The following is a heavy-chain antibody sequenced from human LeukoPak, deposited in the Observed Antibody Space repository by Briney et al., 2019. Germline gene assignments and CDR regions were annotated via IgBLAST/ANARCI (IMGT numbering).Heavy chain of an antibody. CDR2: IYPGDSDT. CDR3: ARTTYDSSGYYFDY. J-gene: IGHJ4*02. D-gene: IGHD3-22*01. Sequence: GESLKISCQGSGYSFSTYWITWVRQMPGKGLEWMGIIYPGDSDTRYSPSFQGQVTISADKSISTAYLQWSSLKASDTAMYYCARTTYDSSGYYFDYWGQGTLVTVSS. V-gene: IGHV5-51*01. CDR1: GYSFSTYW.